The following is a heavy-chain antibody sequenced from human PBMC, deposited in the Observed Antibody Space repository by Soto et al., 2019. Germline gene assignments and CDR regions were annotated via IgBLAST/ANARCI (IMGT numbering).Heavy chain of an antibody. D-gene: IGHD3-9*01. Sequence: GASVKVSCKESGVTFSRYGISGVRQAPGQGLEWMGGIIAIFGTANYAQKFQGRLTITADDSTSTAYKELSSLRSEDTAVYYCARARYLDILIGYFGYWGQGTLVTVSS. J-gene: IGHJ4*02. CDR3: ARARYLDILIGYFGY. CDR2: IIAIFGTA. V-gene: IGHV1-69*13. CDR1: GVTFSRYG.